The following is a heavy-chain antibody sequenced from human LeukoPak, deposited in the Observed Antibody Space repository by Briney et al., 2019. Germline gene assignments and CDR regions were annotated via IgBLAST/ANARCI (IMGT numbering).Heavy chain of an antibody. CDR3: ARVLWDGYKKYYFDY. V-gene: IGHV4-34*01. CDR1: GGSFSGYY. D-gene: IGHD5-24*01. Sequence: SETLSLTCADYGGSFSGYYWSWIRQPPGKGLEWIGEINHSGSTNYNPSLKSRVTISVDTSKNQFSLKLSSVTAADTAVYYCARVLWDGYKKYYFDYWGQGTLVTVSS. J-gene: IGHJ4*02. CDR2: INHSGST.